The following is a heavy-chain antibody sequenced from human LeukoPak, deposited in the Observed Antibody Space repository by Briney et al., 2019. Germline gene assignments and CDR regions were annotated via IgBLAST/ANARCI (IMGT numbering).Heavy chain of an antibody. CDR1: GFTVSSNY. J-gene: IGHJ6*03. Sequence: GGSLRLSCAASGFTVSSNYMSWVRQAPGKGLEWVSVIYSGGSTYYADSVKGRFTISRDNSKNTLYLQMNSLRAEDTAVYYCAKAVAVAGAYYYYYMDVWGKGTTVTISS. V-gene: IGHV3-66*01. D-gene: IGHD6-19*01. CDR2: IYSGGST. CDR3: AKAVAVAGAYYYYYMDV.